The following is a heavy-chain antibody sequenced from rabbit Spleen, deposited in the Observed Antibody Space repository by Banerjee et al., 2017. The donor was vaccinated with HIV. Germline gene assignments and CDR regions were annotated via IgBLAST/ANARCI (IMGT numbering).Heavy chain of an antibody. CDR1: RFDFNSGG. CDR2: INIVTGKS. D-gene: IGHD1-1*01. V-gene: IGHV1S45*01. J-gene: IGHJ4*01. CDR3: ARDLVAVIGWNFNL. Sequence: QEHLVESGGGLVQPGGSLTLSCKASRFDFNSGGVSWVRQAPGKGLEWIACINIVTGKSVYASWAKGRFIMSRTSSTTVTLQMTSLTAADTATYFCARDLVAVIGWNFNLWGQGTLVTVS.